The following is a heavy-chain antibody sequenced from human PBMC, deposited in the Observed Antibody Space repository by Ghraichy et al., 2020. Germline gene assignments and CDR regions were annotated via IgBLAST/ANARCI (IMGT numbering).Heavy chain of an antibody. CDR2: ISAYNGNT. CDR1: GYTFTSYG. J-gene: IGHJ4*02. D-gene: IGHD1-1*01. Sequence: ASVKVSCKASGYTFTSYGISWVRQAPGQGLEWMGWISAYNGNTNYAQKLQGRVTMTTDTSTSTAYMELRSLRSDDTAVYYCARDGELERFAYYFDYWGQGTLVTVSS. V-gene: IGHV1-18*01. CDR3: ARDGELERFAYYFDY.